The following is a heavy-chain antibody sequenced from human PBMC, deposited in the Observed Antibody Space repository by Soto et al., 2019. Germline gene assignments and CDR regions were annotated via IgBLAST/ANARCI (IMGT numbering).Heavy chain of an antibody. J-gene: IGHJ4*02. Sequence: SETLSLTCTVSGGSISSSSYYWGWIRQPPGKGLEWIGSIYYSGSTYYNPSLKSRVTISVDTSKNQFSLKLSSVTAADTAVYYCARHVWSGYYIAFFDYWGQGTLVTVSS. CDR2: IYYSGST. V-gene: IGHV4-39*01. CDR1: GGSISSSSYY. CDR3: ARHVWSGYYIAFFDY. D-gene: IGHD3-3*01.